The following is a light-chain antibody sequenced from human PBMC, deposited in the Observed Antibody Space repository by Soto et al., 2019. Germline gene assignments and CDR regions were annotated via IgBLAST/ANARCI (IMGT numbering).Light chain of an antibody. CDR3: QTWGTGIV. CDR1: SGHSTYA. J-gene: IGLJ2*01. V-gene: IGLV4-69*01. Sequence: QLVLTQSPSASASLGASVKLTCSLSSGHSTYAIAWHQHLPEKGPRFLMKVNSDGSHNKGGGIPDRFSGSSSGAERYLVISSLQSEDEAVYYCQTWGTGIVFGGGTKLTVL. CDR2: VNSDGSH.